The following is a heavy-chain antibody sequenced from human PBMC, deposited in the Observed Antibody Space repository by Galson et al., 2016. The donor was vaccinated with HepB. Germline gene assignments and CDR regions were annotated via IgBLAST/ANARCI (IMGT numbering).Heavy chain of an antibody. V-gene: IGHV3-11*01. Sequence: SLRLSCAASGFTFRNYHMSWIRQAPGKGLEWVSYISGSGNVIYYADSVKGRFTISRDNARNSLYLQMNSLRAEDTAVYYCGGDVDTGLAWYFDLWGRGTLVTVSS. D-gene: IGHD5-18*01. J-gene: IGHJ2*01. CDR3: GGDVDTGLAWYFDL. CDR2: ISGSGNVI. CDR1: GFTFRNYH.